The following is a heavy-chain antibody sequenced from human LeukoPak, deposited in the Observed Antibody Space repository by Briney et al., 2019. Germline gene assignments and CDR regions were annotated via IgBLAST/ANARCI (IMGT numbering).Heavy chain of an antibody. V-gene: IGHV1-3*01. CDR3: ARSAGVSYDFWSGYWGSHYDSSGYYSDPFDY. CDR1: GYSFTSYW. J-gene: IGHJ4*02. CDR2: INAGNGNT. Sequence: GESLKISCKGSGYSFTSYWIGWVRQAPGQRLEWMGWINAGNGNTKYSQKFQGRVTITRDTSASTAYMELSSLRSEDTAVYYCARSAGVSYDFWSGYWGSHYDSSGYYSDPFDYWGQGTLVTVSS. D-gene: IGHD3-22*01.